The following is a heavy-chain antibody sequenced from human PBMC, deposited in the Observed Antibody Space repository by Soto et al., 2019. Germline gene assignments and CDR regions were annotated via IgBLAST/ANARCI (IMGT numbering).Heavy chain of an antibody. D-gene: IGHD6-6*01. J-gene: IGHJ4*02. CDR1: GFTFSNNP. Sequence: SQRHSGSASGFTFSNNPMYWVRQAPGKGLEYVSAISSNGDSAYYANSMKGRFTISRDNSKRTLYLQMGSLRADDMAVYYCIRETATYSHCSSLAFWRQG. CDR2: ISSNGDSA. CDR3: IRETATYSHCSSLAF. V-gene: IGHV3-64*01.